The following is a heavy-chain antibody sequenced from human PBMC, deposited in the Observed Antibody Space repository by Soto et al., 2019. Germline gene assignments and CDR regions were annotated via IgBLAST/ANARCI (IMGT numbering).Heavy chain of an antibody. CDR2: ISYDGSNE. J-gene: IGHJ3*02. CDR1: EFTFRSYA. CDR3: ARSLPYCGGDCYDAFHI. D-gene: IGHD2-21*02. Sequence: QVQLVESGGGVVQPGRSLRLSCAASEFTFRSYAMHWVRQAAGKGLEWVAVISYDGSNEYYADSVKGRFTIFRDNSKNTLYLQMSSLRDEDTAVYYCARSLPYCGGDCYDAFHIWGRGTMVTVSS. V-gene: IGHV3-30-3*01.